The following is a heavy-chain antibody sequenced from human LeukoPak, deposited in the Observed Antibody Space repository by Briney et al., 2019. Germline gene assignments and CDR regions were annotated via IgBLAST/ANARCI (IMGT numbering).Heavy chain of an antibody. V-gene: IGHV3-33*01. Sequence: GGSLRLSCAASGLTFSGYGMHWVRQAPGKELEWVALIWYDESNEYYADSVKGRFTVSRDNSRSMMYLQMNSLRAEDTAVYYCARSPEPFDYGPYNWFDPWGQGTRVTVSS. CDR2: IWYDESNE. D-gene: IGHD4-17*01. J-gene: IGHJ5*02. CDR1: GLTFSGYG. CDR3: ARSPEPFDYGPYNWFDP.